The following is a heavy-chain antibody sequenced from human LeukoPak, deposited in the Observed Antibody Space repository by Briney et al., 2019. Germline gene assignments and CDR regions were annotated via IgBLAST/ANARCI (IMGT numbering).Heavy chain of an antibody. V-gene: IGHV3-48*01. CDR1: GFTFSRYS. CDR3: VSSPYYYMDV. D-gene: IGHD2-2*01. CDR2: ISSSSSTI. J-gene: IGHJ6*03. Sequence: PGGSLRLSCAASGFTFSRYSMNWVRQAPGKGLEWISYISSSSSTIYYADSVKGRFNNSRDNAKNSLYLQMNSLRAEDTAVYYCVSSPYYYMDVWGKGTTDIVSS.